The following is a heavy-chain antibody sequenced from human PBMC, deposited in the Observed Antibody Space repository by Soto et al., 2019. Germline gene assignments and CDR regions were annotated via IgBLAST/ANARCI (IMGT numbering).Heavy chain of an antibody. CDR3: ARDAYNYGYCSS. CDR2: ISHDGSDI. D-gene: IGHD5-12*01. J-gene: IGHJ5*02. Sequence: HVQVVESGVHVVQPGRSLRLSCAASGFTFSIYSMHWVRQAPGKGLEWVAVISHDGSDIYYDDSVKGRFTISRDNSNSTLFLHMNSLRPEDTAVYYCARDAYNYGYCSSWVQGTLVTVSS. CDR1: GFTFSIYS. V-gene: IGHV3-30-3*01.